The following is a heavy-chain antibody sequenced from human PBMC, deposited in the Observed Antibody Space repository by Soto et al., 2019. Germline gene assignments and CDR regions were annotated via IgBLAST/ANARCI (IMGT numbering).Heavy chain of an antibody. J-gene: IGHJ6*03. V-gene: IGHV4-59*01. CDR1: GCSISSYY. D-gene: IGHD5-12*01. Sequence: PSETLSLTCTVSGCSISSYYWSWIRQPPGKGLEWIGYIYYSGSTNYNPSLKSRVTISVDTSKNQFSLKLSSVTAADTAVYYCARLYSGYDYYYYMDVWGKGTTVAVSS. CDR2: IYYSGST. CDR3: ARLYSGYDYYYYMDV.